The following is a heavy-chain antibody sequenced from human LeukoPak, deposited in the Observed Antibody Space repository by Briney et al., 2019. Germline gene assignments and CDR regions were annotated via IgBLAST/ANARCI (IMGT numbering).Heavy chain of an antibody. CDR3: VVYDFWSGYPDY. CDR1: GGSISSYY. CDR2: IYYTGST. D-gene: IGHD3-3*01. Sequence: SETLCLTCTVSGGSISSYYWTWIRQPPGKGLEWIGYIYYTGSTNHNPSLKSRVTISVDTSKNQFSLKLSSVTAADTAVYYCVVYDFWSGYPDYWGQGILVTVSS. J-gene: IGHJ4*02. V-gene: IGHV4-59*01.